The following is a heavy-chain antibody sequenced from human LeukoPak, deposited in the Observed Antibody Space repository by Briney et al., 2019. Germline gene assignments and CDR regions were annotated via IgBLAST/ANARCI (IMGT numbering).Heavy chain of an antibody. CDR3: AREKHIGYYYYYYMDV. J-gene: IGHJ6*03. V-gene: IGHV4-61*02. Sequence: SETLSLTCTVSGDSISSGDYYWSWIRQPAGKGLEWIGRISSSGSTNYNPSLKSRVTMSVDTSKNQFSLKLSSVTAADTAVYYCAREKHIGYYYYYYMDVWGKGTTVTISS. CDR2: ISSSGST. CDR1: GDSISSGDYY. D-gene: IGHD2-21*01.